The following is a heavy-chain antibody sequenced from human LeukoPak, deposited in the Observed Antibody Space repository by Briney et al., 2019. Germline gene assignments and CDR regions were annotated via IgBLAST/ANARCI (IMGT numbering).Heavy chain of an antibody. CDR2: IRFDGSNK. V-gene: IGHV3-30*02. Sequence: QTGGSLRLSCAASGFTFCSYGMHWVRQAPGKGLEWVAFIRFDGSNKNYADSVKGRFTISRDNSKNTLYLQMNSLRAEDTAVYYCVKRAPEWNGPPFDYWGQGTLVTVSS. D-gene: IGHD1-1*01. CDR3: VKRAPEWNGPPFDY. J-gene: IGHJ4*02. CDR1: GFTFCSYG.